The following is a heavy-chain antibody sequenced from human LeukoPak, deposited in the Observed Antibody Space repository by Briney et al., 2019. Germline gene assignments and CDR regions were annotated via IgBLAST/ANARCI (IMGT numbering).Heavy chain of an antibody. Sequence: SETLSLTCTVSGVSISSYSWSWIRQSPGKGLEWIGYIYSRGSTKYNPSLKSRVTISPDTSNNQFSLRLTSVTAADAAVYYCARGRDGYNLNFYYMDVWGEGTTVTVSS. V-gene: IGHV4-59*01. CDR1: GVSISSYS. J-gene: IGHJ6*03. CDR3: ARGRDGYNLNFYYMDV. D-gene: IGHD5-24*01. CDR2: IYSRGST.